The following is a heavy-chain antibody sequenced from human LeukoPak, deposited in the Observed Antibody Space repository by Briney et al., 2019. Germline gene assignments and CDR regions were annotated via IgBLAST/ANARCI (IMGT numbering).Heavy chain of an antibody. CDR3: AREHGPYSSSWYFDY. CDR2: ISYDGSNK. J-gene: IGHJ4*02. Sequence: GRSLRLSCAASGFTFSSYAMHLVRQAPGKGLEWVAVISYDGSNKYYADSVKGRFTISRDNSKNTLYLQMNSLRAEDTAVYYCAREHGPYSSSWYFDYWGQGTLVTVSS. D-gene: IGHD6-13*01. V-gene: IGHV3-30*04. CDR1: GFTFSSYA.